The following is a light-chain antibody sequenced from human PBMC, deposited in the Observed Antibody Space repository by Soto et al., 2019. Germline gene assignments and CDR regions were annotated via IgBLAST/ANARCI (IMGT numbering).Light chain of an antibody. V-gene: IGLV2-14*01. J-gene: IGLJ2*01. Sequence: QSALTQPASVSGSPGQSITISCTGSSSDVGAYTYVSWYQQHPGKAPKLMIFEVSDRLSGVSNRFSGSKSGNTASLTISGLQAEDEADYYCSSYTTSNTLVFGGGTQLTVL. CDR2: EVS. CDR1: SSDVGAYTY. CDR3: SSYTTSNTLV.